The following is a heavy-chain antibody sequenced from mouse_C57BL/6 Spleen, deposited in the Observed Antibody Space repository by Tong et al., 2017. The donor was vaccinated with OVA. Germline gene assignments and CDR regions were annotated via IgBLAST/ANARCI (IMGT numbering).Heavy chain of an antibody. J-gene: IGHJ1*01. V-gene: IGHV3-2*02. Sequence: EVQLQESGPGLVKPSQSLSLTCTVTGYSITSDYAWNWIRQFPGNKLEWMGYISYSGSTSYNPSLKSRISITRDTSKNKFYMQLNSVTTEDTATYYCAREHGNWNWYFDVWGAGTTVTVSS. D-gene: IGHD2-1*01. CDR2: ISYSGST. CDR1: GYSITSDYA. CDR3: AREHGNWNWYFDV.